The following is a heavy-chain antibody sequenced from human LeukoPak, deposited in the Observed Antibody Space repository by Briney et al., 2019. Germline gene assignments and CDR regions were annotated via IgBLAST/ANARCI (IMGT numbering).Heavy chain of an antibody. D-gene: IGHD3-3*01. J-gene: IGHJ6*03. CDR1: GFIFGAYW. CDR3: AKVLAYDFWSGPYYMDV. Sequence: GGSLRLSCTASGFIFGAYWMSWVRQAPDKGLEWVAFIRYDGSNKYYADSVKGRFTISRDNSKNTLYLQMNSLRAEDTAVYYCAKVLAYDFWSGPYYMDVWGKGTTVTVSS. V-gene: IGHV3-30*02. CDR2: IRYDGSNK.